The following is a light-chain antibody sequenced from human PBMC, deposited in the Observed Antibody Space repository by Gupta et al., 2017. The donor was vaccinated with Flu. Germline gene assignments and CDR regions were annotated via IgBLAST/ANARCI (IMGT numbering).Light chain of an antibody. CDR2: AAS. CDR1: QSLGHSS. V-gene: IGKV3-20*01. Sequence: ATLFCRASQSLGHSSLAWYRQLPGQAPSLLIYAASRRATGIPDRFSGTGSGTDFAPTISRLEPEDSAVYYCQQYGASPPRYTFGQGTKLEIK. J-gene: IGKJ2*01. CDR3: QQYGASPPRYT.